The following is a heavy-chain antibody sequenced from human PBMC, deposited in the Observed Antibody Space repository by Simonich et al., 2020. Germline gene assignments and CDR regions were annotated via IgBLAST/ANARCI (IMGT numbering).Heavy chain of an antibody. J-gene: IGHJ4*02. CDR1: GVSISSYY. V-gene: IGHV4-59*08. D-gene: IGHD5-12*01. Sequence: QVQLQESGPGLVKPSETLSLTCTVSGVSISSYYWSWIRQPPGKGLEWIGYINYSGRTNHNPSLKSRVTISVDTSKNQFSLKLSSVTAADTAVYYCARHDRWLQFYFDYWGQGTLVTVSS. CDR3: ARHDRWLQFYFDY. CDR2: INYSGRT.